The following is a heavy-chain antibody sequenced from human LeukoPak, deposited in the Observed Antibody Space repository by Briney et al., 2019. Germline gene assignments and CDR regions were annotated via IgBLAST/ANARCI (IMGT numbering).Heavy chain of an antibody. CDR2: TGVSGS. CDR1: GFTFSSSA. CDR3: ARCYTYGTTWFGGLDV. V-gene: IGHV3-23*01. J-gene: IGHJ6*02. D-gene: IGHD3-10*01. Sequence: PGGSLGLSCAASGFTFSSSAMTWVRQVLGKGLEWVSTTGVSGSYYADSVKGRFTISRDNSKNTLYLQMNSLRAEDTAVYYCARCYTYGTTWFGGLDVWGQGTTVTVSS.